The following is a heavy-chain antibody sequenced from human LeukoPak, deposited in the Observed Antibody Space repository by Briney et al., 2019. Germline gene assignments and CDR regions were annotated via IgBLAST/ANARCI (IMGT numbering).Heavy chain of an antibody. V-gene: IGHV3-53*01. CDR3: ARDGGTRRIAAAGTYAFDI. Sequence: GGSLRLSCAASGFTVSSNYMSWVRQAPGKGLEWVSVIYSGGSTYYADSVKGRFTISRDNSKNTLYLQMNSLRAEDTAVYYCARDGGTRRIAAAGTYAFDIWGQGTMDTVSS. CDR1: GFTVSSNY. D-gene: IGHD6-13*01. CDR2: IYSGGST. J-gene: IGHJ3*02.